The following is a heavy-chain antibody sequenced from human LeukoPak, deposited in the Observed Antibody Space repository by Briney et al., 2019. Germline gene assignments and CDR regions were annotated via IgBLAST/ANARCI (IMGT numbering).Heavy chain of an antibody. J-gene: IGHJ6*03. CDR1: GGTFSSSA. CDR2: IIPIFGTA. D-gene: IGHD3-3*01. Sequence: SVKVSCKASGGTFSSSAISWVQQAPGQGLEWMGGIIPIFGTANYAQKFQGRVTITADESTSTAYMELSSLRSEDTAVYYCARAPVDYDFWSGYYYYYMDVWGKGTTVTVSS. V-gene: IGHV1-69*01. CDR3: ARAPVDYDFWSGYYYYYMDV.